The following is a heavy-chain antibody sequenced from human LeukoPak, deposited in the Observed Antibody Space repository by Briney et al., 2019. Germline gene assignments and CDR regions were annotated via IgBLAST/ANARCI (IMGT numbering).Heavy chain of an antibody. CDR3: AKAIVATRGFDY. CDR2: ISYDGSNK. V-gene: IGHV3-30*18. CDR1: GFTFSSYG. D-gene: IGHD5-12*01. Sequence: GGSLRLSCAASGFTFSSYGMHWVRQAPGKGLEWVAVISYDGSNKYYADSVKGRFTISRDNSKNTLYLQMNSLRAEDTAVYYCAKAIVATRGFDYWGQGTLVTVSS. J-gene: IGHJ4*02.